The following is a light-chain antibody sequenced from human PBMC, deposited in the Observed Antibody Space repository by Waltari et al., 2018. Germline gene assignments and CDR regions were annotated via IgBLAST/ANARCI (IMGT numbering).Light chain of an antibody. J-gene: IGKJ2*01. V-gene: IGKV3-15*01. CDR1: QSIGSN. Sequence: EIVMTQSPATLSVSPGERATISCRASQSIGSNLAWYQQKPGQAPRLLIYGASTRATGIPATFSGSGSETEFTLTISSLQSEDFALYYCQQYNNWPYTFGQGTKLEIK. CDR3: QQYNNWPYT. CDR2: GAS.